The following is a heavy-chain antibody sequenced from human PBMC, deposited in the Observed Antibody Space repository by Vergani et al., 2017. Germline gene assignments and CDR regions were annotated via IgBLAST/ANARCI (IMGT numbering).Heavy chain of an antibody. D-gene: IGHD2-2*01. CDR2: IYYSGST. CDR3: STSCYGDWFDP. V-gene: IGHV4-39*07. J-gene: IGHJ5*02. CDR1: GGSISSSSSY. Sequence: QLQLQESGPGLVKPSETLSLTCTVSGGSISSSSSYWGWTRHPPGKGLEWIGSIYYSGSTYYNPSLKSRVTISVDTSKHQFSLKLSSVTAADTAVYCWSTSCYGDWFDPGGQGTLVTVSS.